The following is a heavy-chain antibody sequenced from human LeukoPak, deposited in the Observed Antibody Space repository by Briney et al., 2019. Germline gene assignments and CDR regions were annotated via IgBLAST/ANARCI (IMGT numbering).Heavy chain of an antibody. J-gene: IGHJ4*02. D-gene: IGHD3-22*01. Sequence: PGGPLRLSCAASGFTFSSYVMSWVRQAPGKGLEWVSAISGSGGSTYYADSVKGRFTISRDNSKNTLYMQMNSLRAEDTAVYYCAKSHDSSGSDYWGQGTLVTVSS. V-gene: IGHV3-23*01. CDR2: ISGSGGST. CDR3: AKSHDSSGSDY. CDR1: GFTFSSYV.